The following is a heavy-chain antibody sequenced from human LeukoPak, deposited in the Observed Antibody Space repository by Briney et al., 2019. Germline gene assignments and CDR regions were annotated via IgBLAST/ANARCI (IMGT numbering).Heavy chain of an antibody. CDR1: GFTFSTYS. Sequence: GGSLRLTCAASGFTFSTYSMNWVRQAPGKGLEWVSSISAGSSYIYYADSVKCRFTISRDNAKNPLFLQMNSLRAEDTAVYYCARGGTTVVTDYGYWGQGTLVTVSS. D-gene: IGHD4-23*01. J-gene: IGHJ4*02. V-gene: IGHV3-21*01. CDR3: ARGGTTVVTDYGY. CDR2: ISAGSSYI.